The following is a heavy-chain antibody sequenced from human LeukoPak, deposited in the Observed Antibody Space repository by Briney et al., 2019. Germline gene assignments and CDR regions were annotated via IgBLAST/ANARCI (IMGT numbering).Heavy chain of an antibody. J-gene: IGHJ4*02. Sequence: PSETLSLTCTVSGGSVSSGSYYWSWIRQPPGKGLEWIGYIYYSGSTNYNPSLKSRVTISVDTSKNQFSLKLSSVTAADTAVYYCARAMVRGLSDYWGQGTLVTVSS. D-gene: IGHD3-10*01. CDR2: IYYSGST. CDR3: ARAMVRGLSDY. V-gene: IGHV4-61*01. CDR1: GGSVSSGSYY.